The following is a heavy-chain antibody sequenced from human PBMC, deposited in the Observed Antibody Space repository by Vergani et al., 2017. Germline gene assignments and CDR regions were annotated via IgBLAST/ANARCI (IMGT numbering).Heavy chain of an antibody. J-gene: IGHJ6*03. CDR2: IDHTGRP. D-gene: IGHD4-11*01. CDR1: GGSFTSYY. Sequence: QVQLQQWGGGLLKPSETLSLTCVVNGGSFTSYYWRWIRQSPGEGLEWVGDIDHTGRPDYNPSRKSRLTMSVDKSRNQFSLTLNSVTATDTAIYCCARVNTETNRHLYYYYYMDVWVERAAVAVS. V-gene: IGHV4-34*01. CDR3: ARVNTETNRHLYYYYYMDV.